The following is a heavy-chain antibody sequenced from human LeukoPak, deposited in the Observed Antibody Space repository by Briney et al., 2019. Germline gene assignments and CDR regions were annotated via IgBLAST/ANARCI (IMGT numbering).Heavy chain of an antibody. CDR3: ARWGKHYYDSSEVFDY. D-gene: IGHD3-22*01. V-gene: IGHV3-7*01. CDR1: GFTFSNYW. CDR2: INQDGGEK. Sequence: GGSLRLSCAASGFTFSNYWMTWVRQAPGKGLEGVANINQDGGEKYYVDSVKGRFTISRDNAKNSLYLQMNSLRAEDTAVYYCARWGKHYYDSSEVFDYWGQGTLVTVSS. J-gene: IGHJ4*02.